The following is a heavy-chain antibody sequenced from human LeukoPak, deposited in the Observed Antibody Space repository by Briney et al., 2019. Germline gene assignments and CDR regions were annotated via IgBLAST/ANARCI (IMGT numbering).Heavy chain of an antibody. D-gene: IGHD2-15*01. CDR3: GRDRGGYCSGGRCYRGVDY. V-gene: IGHV3-20*04. J-gene: IGHJ4*02. Sequence: GGSLRLSCAASGFTFDDYGMRWVRQAPGKGLEWVSGINWNGGRTDYADFVKGRFTISRDNAKNSLHLQMNSLRAEDTALYYCGRDRGGYCSGGRCYRGVDYWGQGTLVTVSS. CDR2: INWNGGRT. CDR1: GFTFDDYG.